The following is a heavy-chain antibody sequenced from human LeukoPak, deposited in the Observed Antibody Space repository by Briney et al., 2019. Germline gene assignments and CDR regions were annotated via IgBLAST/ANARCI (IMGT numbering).Heavy chain of an antibody. CDR3: AKDSKRWKTYYYEAGSYYFDY. J-gene: IGHJ4*02. CDR2: IRYDGSNK. CDR1: GFTFSSYG. D-gene: IGHD3-10*01. Sequence: PGGSLRLSCAASGFTFSSYGVHWVRQAPGKGLERVAFIRYDGSNKYYADSVKGRFTISRDNSKNTLYLQMNSLRPEDTAVYYCAKDSKRWKTYYYEAGSYYFDYWGQGTRVTVSS. V-gene: IGHV3-30*02.